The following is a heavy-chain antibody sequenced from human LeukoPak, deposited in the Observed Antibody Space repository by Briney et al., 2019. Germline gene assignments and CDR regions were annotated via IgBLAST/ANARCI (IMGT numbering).Heavy chain of an antibody. V-gene: IGHV4-39*01. J-gene: IGHJ4*02. CDR2: IYYSGST. D-gene: IGHD3-10*01. CDR3: ASPTTDGSGSFYYFDY. CDR1: GGSISSSSYY. Sequence: SETLSLTCTVSGGSISSSSYYWGWIRQPPGKGLEWIGSIYYSGSTYYNPSLKSRVTISVDTSKNQFSLKLSSVTAADTAVYYCASPTTDGSGSFYYFDYWGQGTLVTASS.